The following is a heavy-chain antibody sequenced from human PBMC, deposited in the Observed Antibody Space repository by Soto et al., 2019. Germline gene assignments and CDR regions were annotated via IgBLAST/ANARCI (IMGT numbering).Heavy chain of an antibody. D-gene: IGHD4-17*01. CDR2: ISGSGGST. V-gene: IGHV3-23*01. J-gene: IGHJ3*02. Sequence: PGGCLRLSCAASGFTFSSYAMSWVRQAPGKGLEWVSAISGSGGSTYYADSVKGRFTISRDNSKNTLYLQMNSLRAEDTAVYYCAKDGTVTIDAFDIWGQGTMVTVSS. CDR1: GFTFSSYA. CDR3: AKDGTVTIDAFDI.